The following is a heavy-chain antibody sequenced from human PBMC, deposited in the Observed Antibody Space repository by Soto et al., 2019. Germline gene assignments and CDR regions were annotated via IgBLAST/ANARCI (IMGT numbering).Heavy chain of an antibody. CDR1: GGSISSGDYY. CDR3: ARDRRGYGGYDGFWFDP. CDR2: IYYSGST. Sequence: SETLSLTCTVSGGSISSGDYYWSWIRQPPGKGLEWIGYIYYSGSTYYNPSLKSRVTISVDTSKNQFSLKLSSVTAADTAVYYCARDRRGYGGYDGFWFDPWGQGTLVTVSS. V-gene: IGHV4-30-4*01. D-gene: IGHD4-17*01. J-gene: IGHJ5*02.